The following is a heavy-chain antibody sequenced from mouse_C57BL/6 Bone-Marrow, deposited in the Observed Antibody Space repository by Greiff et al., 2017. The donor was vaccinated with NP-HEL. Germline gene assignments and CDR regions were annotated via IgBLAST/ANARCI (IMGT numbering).Heavy chain of an antibody. Sequence: VQLQQSGAELARPGASVKLSCKASGYTFTSYGISWVKQRTGQGLEWIGEIYPRSGNTYYNEQFKGKATLTADKSSSTAYMELRSLTSEDSAVYFFARSLVLRLADWVANGGQGTRVTVSA. CDR3: ARSLVLRLADWVAN. V-gene: IGHV1-81*01. CDR2: IYPRSGNT. J-gene: IGHJ3*01. CDR1: GYTFTSYG. D-gene: IGHD1-1*01.